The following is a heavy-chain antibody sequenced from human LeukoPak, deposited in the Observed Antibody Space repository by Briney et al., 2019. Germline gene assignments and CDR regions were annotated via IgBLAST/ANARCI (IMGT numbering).Heavy chain of an antibody. D-gene: IGHD6-6*01. V-gene: IGHV4-34*01. CDR1: GGSFSGYY. CDR2: INHSGST. Sequence: SETLSLTCAVYGGSFSGYYWSWIRQPPGKGLEWIGEINHSGSTNYNPSLKSRVTISVDTSKNQFSLKLSSVTAADTAVYYCARPYSSSRGYYFDYWGQGTLVTVSS. CDR3: ARPYSSSRGYYFDY. J-gene: IGHJ4*02.